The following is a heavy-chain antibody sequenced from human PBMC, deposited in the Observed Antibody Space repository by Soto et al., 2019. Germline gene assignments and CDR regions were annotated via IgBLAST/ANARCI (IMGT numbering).Heavy chain of an antibody. D-gene: IGHD4-17*01. V-gene: IGHV1-18*01. CDR3: AKDTDYCIDY. J-gene: IGHJ4*02. CDR1: GYIFNNYG. CDR2: IYPKEGRI. Sequence: QVQLVQSESEAQKPGASVKVSCKASGYIFNNYGISWVRQAPGQGLEWMGWIYPKEGRINFGQKFQGRVTLTTDTSTSTAYIELRSLRLYVSAVYFHAKDTDYCIDYWGQGTLLTVSS.